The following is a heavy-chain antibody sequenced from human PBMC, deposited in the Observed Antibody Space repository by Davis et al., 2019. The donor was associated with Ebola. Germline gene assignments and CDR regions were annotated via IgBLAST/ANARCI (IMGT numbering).Heavy chain of an antibody. CDR3: ARDRYCSSTSCYSNADAFDI. V-gene: IGHV4-39*07. D-gene: IGHD2-2*01. CDR2: IYYSGSI. Sequence: SETLSLTCTVSGGSISSGPYYWGWIRQPPGKGLEWIRSIYYSGSIYYNPSLKSRVTISVDTSKNQFSLKLSSVTAADTAVYYCARDRYCSSTSCYSNADAFDIWGQGTKVTVSS. CDR1: GGSISSGPYY. J-gene: IGHJ3*02.